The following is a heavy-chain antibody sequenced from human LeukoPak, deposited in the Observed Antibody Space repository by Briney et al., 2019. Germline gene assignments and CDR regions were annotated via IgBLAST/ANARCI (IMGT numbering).Heavy chain of an antibody. Sequence: SETLSLTCTVSGGSVSSGTYYWSWIRQPPGKGLEWIGYIYYSGSTNYNPSLKSRVTISVDTSMNQFSLKLSSVTAADTAVYYCARANPYDILTGYYRVIDYWGQGTLVTVPS. V-gene: IGHV4-61*01. CDR1: GGSVSSGTYY. D-gene: IGHD3-9*01. J-gene: IGHJ4*02. CDR2: IYYSGST. CDR3: ARANPYDILTGYYRVIDY.